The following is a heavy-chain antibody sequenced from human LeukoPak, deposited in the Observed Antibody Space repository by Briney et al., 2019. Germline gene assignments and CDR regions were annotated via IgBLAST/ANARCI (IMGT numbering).Heavy chain of an antibody. CDR2: ISSRGSTI. J-gene: IGHJ5*02. CDR1: GFTFSSYN. CDR3: ARGGYCSGGTCYGAGWFDP. D-gene: IGHD2-15*01. Sequence: PGGSLRLSCAASGFTFSSYNMNWVRQAPGKGLEWMSYISSRGSTIYYAESVKGRFTISRDNAKNSLYLQMNSLRADDTAVYYCARGGYCSGGTCYGAGWFDPWGQGTLVTVSS. V-gene: IGHV3-48*01.